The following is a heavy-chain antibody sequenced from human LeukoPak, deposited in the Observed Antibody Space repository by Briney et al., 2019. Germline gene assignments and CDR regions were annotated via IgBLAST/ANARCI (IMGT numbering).Heavy chain of an antibody. J-gene: IGHJ4*02. CDR1: GFTVSSNY. D-gene: IGHD2-21*02. CDR3: ARPSTVTPPHYFNY. Sequence: GGSLRLSCAASGFTVSSNYMNWVRQAPGKGLEWVSTITVNGRYTYYADSVKGRFTISRDNSRSTLYLQLNSLRADDTAVYYCARPSTVTPPHYFNYWGQGTLVTVSS. CDR2: ITVNGRYT. V-gene: IGHV3-23*01.